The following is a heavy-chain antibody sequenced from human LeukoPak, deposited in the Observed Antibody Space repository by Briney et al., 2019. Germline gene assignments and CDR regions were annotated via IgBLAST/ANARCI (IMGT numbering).Heavy chain of an antibody. J-gene: IGHJ4*02. CDR1: GFIFSDYY. CDR2: VTSSGGHI. D-gene: IGHD3-9*01. V-gene: IGHV3-11*01. CDR3: AKDLGYYDILTGYYLLGSFDY. Sequence: GGSLRLSCAASGFIFSDYYMTWIRQAPGKGLEWVSYVTSSGGHIYYADSVKGRFTISRDNAKNSLDLQVDSLRAEDTAVYYCAKDLGYYDILTGYYLLGSFDYWGQGTLVTVSS.